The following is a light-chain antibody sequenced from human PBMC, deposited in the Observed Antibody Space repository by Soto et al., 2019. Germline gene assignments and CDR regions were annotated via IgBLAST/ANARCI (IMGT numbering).Light chain of an antibody. Sequence: DFQMTQSPSTLSASVGDTVTITCRASQSISRWLAWYQQKPGKAPNLLIYKASSLESGVPSRFSGSGSGTDFTLTISGLQPDDFATDYCQEYYCYSFGWTFGQGTKVEVK. CDR3: QEYYCYSFGWT. CDR1: QSISRW. CDR2: KAS. J-gene: IGKJ1*01. V-gene: IGKV1-5*03.